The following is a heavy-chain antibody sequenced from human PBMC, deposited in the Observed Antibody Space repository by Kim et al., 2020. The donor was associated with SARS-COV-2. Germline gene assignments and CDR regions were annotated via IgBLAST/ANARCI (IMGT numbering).Heavy chain of an antibody. CDR1: GYTFTNHA. J-gene: IGHJ4*02. D-gene: IGHD3-16*02. CDR3: ARVDWVGYRYIDS. Sequence: ASGKVSCKASGYTFTNHAINWVRQAPGRGLEWMGWINTDTGSPTYAPDFTGRFVFSLDTSVSTAYLQIRSLEAEDTALYYCARVDWVGYRYIDSWCQGTL. V-gene: IGHV7-4-1*02. CDR2: INTDTGSP.